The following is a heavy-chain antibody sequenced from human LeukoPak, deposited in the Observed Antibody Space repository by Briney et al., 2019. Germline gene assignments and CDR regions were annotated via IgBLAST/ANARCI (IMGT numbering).Heavy chain of an antibody. CDR1: GGSFSGYY. D-gene: IGHD2-15*01. J-gene: IGHJ4*02. CDR3: ARLSVAAQMYYFDY. Sequence: SETLSLTCAVYGGSFSGYYWSWIRQPPGKGLEWIGSIYYSGSTYYNPSLKSRVTISVDTSKNQFSLKLSSVAAADTAVYYCARLSVAAQMYYFDYWGQGTLVTVSS. CDR2: IYYSGST. V-gene: IGHV4-34*01.